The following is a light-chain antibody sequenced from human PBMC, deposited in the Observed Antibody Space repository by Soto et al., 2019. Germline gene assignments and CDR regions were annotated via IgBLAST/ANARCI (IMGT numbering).Light chain of an antibody. V-gene: IGKV3-20*01. CDR3: QQYGGTPTIT. CDR1: QKISSRY. Sequence: EIVFTQSPGTLSLSPGERATLSCRASQKISSRYLAWYLQKPGQAPRFTIYGASSRANGIPDRFSGSGSGTDLTLTISRLEPEDFAVYACQQYGGTPTITFGQGTRLEIK. J-gene: IGKJ5*01. CDR2: GAS.